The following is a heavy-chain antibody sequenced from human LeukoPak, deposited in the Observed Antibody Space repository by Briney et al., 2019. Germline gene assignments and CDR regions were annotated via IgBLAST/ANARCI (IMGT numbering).Heavy chain of an antibody. CDR3: ARVEELLGLDY. Sequence: SETLPLTCTVSGGSISSSNYYWGWIRQPPRKGLEWIGSIYYTGSTSYNPSLKSRVTISVDTSKNQFSLKLSSVTAADTAMYYCARVEELLGLDYWGQGTLVTVSS. D-gene: IGHD1-26*01. CDR2: IYYTGST. CDR1: GGSISSSNYY. J-gene: IGHJ4*02. V-gene: IGHV4-39*01.